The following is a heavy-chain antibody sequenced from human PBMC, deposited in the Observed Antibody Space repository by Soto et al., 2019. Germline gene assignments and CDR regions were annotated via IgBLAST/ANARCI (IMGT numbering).Heavy chain of an antibody. CDR2: ISYDGSNK. CDR3: ARDKDYGDYSEN. V-gene: IGHV3-30-3*01. J-gene: IGHJ4*02. Sequence: QVQLVESGGGVAQPGRSLRLSCAASGFTFSSYAMHWVRQAPGKGLEWVAVISYDGSNKYYADSVKGRFTISRDNSKNTLYLQMNCLRAEDTSVYYCARDKDYGDYSENWGQGTLVTVSS. D-gene: IGHD4-17*01. CDR1: GFTFSSYA.